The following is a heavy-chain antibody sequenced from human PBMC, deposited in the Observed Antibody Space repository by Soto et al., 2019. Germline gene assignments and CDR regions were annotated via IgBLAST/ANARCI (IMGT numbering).Heavy chain of an antibody. CDR3: ARDDLDVTGGSDTVGAGQVGDY. CDR1: GFAFSLYD. CDR2: ISYDGSKQ. Sequence: GGSLRLSCAASGFAFSLYDIHWVRQAPGKGLEWLSVISYDGSKQYYADSVRGRFSISRDNSKNTLFLEMNSLTAEDTAVYYSARDDLDVTGGSDTVGAGQVGDYWGQGILVTVSS. D-gene: IGHD4-4*01. J-gene: IGHJ4*02. V-gene: IGHV3-30*03.